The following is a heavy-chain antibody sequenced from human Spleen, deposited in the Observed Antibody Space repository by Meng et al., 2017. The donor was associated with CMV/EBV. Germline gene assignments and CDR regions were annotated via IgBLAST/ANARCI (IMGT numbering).Heavy chain of an antibody. CDR3: ARETGCSSTSCYTYFDY. D-gene: IGHD2-2*02. CDR2: ISSSGSTI. V-gene: IGHV3-48*03. J-gene: IGHJ4*02. CDR1: GFTFSSYE. Sequence: GESLKISCAASGFTFSSYEMNWVRQAPGKGLEWVSYISSSGSTIYYADSVKGRFTISRDNAKNSLYLQMNSLRAEDTAVYYCARETGCSSTSCYTYFDYWGQGTLVTVSS.